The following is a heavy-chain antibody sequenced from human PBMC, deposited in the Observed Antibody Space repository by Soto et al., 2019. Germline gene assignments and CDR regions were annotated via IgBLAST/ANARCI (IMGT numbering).Heavy chain of an antibody. CDR3: ARESEDLTPNFDY. V-gene: IGHV3-21*06. Sequence: GGSLRLSCAASGFTYTRYSMNWVRQAPGKGLEWVSSISSTTNYIYYGDSMKGRFTISRDNAKNSLYLEMNSLRAEDTAVYYCARESEDLTPNFDYWGQGTLVTV. CDR1: GFTYTRYS. J-gene: IGHJ4*02. CDR2: ISSTTNYI.